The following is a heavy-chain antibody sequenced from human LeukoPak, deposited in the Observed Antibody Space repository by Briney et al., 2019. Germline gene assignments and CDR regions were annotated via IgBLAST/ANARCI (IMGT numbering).Heavy chain of an antibody. D-gene: IGHD3-22*01. CDR1: GFTFDDYG. V-gene: IGHV3-20*04. CDR2: INWNGGST. Sequence: PGGSLRLSCAASGFTFDDYGMSWVRQAPGKGLEWDSGINWNGGSTGYADSVKGRFTISRDNAKNSLYLQMNSLRAEDTALYYCVYYYDSSGYYYTDYWGQGTLVTVSS. CDR3: VYYYDSSGYYYTDY. J-gene: IGHJ4*02.